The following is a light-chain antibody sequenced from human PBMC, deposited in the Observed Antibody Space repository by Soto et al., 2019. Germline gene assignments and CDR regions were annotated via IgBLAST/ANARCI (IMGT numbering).Light chain of an antibody. CDR3: QQSYSTPFT. CDR2: RAS. CDR1: QDIRTF. Sequence: DIQMTQSPSSLSASVEDSVTITCRATQDIRTFLNWYQQRPGKAPNVLIYRASTLQGDVPSRFSGSGSGTDFTLTISGLQPEDFAIYYCQQSYSTPFTFGQGTQVEV. J-gene: IGKJ2*01. V-gene: IGKV1-39*01.